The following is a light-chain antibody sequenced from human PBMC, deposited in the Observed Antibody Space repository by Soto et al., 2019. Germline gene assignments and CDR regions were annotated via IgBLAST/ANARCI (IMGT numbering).Light chain of an antibody. V-gene: IGKV3-11*01. CDR2: DAS. CDR3: QQLNWPPWT. CDR1: QSVSSSY. Sequence: EIVLTQSPGTLSLSPGERATLSCRASQSVSSSYLAWYQQKPGQPPRLLIYDASNRDTGIPPRFSGSGSGTDFTLTINSLEPEDFAIYYCQQLNWPPWTFGQGTKVEIK. J-gene: IGKJ1*01.